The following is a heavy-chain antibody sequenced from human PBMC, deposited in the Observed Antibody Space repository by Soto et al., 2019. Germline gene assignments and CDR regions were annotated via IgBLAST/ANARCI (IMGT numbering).Heavy chain of an antibody. J-gene: IGHJ4*02. CDR1: GFIFSDSA. CDR2: IRSKANNYAT. V-gene: IGHV3-73*01. Sequence: HPGGSLRLSCEASGFIFSDSAMHWVRQASGKGLEWIGRIRSKANNYATVYTASVEGRFTISRDDSKNTVYLQMNSLKTEDTAVYYCTTGITARPPGWGQGTLVTVSS. CDR3: TTGITARPPG. D-gene: IGHD6-6*01.